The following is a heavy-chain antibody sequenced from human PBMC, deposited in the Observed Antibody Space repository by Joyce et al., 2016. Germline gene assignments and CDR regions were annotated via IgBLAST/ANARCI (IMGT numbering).Heavy chain of an antibody. CDR3: AKDRRRITKTVVVAQTGYFYYAMDV. CDR2: ISHDGSNR. D-gene: IGHD3-22*01. CDR1: AVTFSSFG. Sequence: QVQLVESGGGVAQPGRSLRLSCAASAVTFSSFGMYWVRQAPGKGLEWVALISHDGSNRKYADSVKGRFTISRDNSKNTLYLDMNSLRVEDTAIYYCAKDRRRITKTVVVAQTGYFYYAMDVWGQGTTVTMSS. J-gene: IGHJ6*02. V-gene: IGHV3-30*18.